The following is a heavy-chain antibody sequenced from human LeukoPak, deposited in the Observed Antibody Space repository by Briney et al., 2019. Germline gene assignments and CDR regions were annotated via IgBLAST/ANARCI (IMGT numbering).Heavy chain of an antibody. V-gene: IGHV4-61*02. CDR1: GGSISSGSYY. J-gene: IGHJ5*02. CDR3: AREAVVVPAGVGWFDP. CDR2: IYTSGST. Sequence: SQTLSLTCTVSGGSISSGSYYWSWIRQPAGKGLEWIGRIYTSGSTNYNPSLKSRVTISVDTSKNQFSLKLSSVTAADTAVYYCAREAVVVPAGVGWFDPWGQGTLVTVS. D-gene: IGHD2-2*01.